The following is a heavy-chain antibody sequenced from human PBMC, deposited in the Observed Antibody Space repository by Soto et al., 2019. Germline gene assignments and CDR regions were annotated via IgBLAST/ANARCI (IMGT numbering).Heavy chain of an antibody. V-gene: IGHV3-7*03. J-gene: IGHJ6*02. CDR2: IKQDGSEK. CDR3: ARDTPSGVNYDFWSGYFNYYYYYGMDV. D-gene: IGHD3-3*01. CDR1: GFTFSSYW. Sequence: GGSLRLSCAASGFTFSSYWMSWVRQAPGKGLEWVANIKQDGSEKYYVDSVKGRFTISRDNAKNSLYLQMNSLRAEDTAVYYCARDTPSGVNYDFWSGYFNYYYYYGMDVWGQGTTVTVS.